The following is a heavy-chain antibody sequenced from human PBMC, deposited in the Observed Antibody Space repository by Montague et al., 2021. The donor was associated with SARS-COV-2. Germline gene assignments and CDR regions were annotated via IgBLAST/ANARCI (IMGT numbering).Heavy chain of an antibody. D-gene: IGHD3-9*01. CDR1: GFTFSSYA. CDR2: ISNDGSNK. J-gene: IGHJ5*02. CDR3: ARGGRTIVSGDWFDP. V-gene: IGHV3-30-3*01. Sequence: SLRLSCAASGFTFSSYAMHWVRQAPGKGLEWVAVISNDGSNKYYADSVKGRFTISRDNSKNTLYLQMNSLRAEDTAVYYCARGGRTIVSGDWFDPWGQGTLVTVSS.